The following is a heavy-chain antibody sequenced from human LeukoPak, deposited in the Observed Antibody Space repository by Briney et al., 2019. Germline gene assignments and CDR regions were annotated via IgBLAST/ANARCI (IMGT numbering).Heavy chain of an antibody. J-gene: IGHJ4*02. CDR3: ARIDGSDDY. CDR2: ISGGAETT. Sequence: GGSLRLSCAASGFTFSSYAMTWVRQAPGKGLEWVSAISGGAETTYYADSVKGRFTISRDNSKNTLYLQMNSLTADDTAVYYCARIDGSDDYWGQGTLVTVSS. CDR1: GFTFSSYA. V-gene: IGHV3-23*01. D-gene: IGHD5-24*01.